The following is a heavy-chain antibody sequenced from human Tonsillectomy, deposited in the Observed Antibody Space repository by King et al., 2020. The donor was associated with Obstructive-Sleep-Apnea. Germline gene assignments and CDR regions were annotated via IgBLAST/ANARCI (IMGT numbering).Heavy chain of an antibody. V-gene: IGHV1-24*01. CDR1: GYTLTELS. J-gene: IGHJ5*02. CDR3: ATRGFYCSGGSCYYRNWFDP. Sequence: VQLVESGAEVKKPGASVKVSCKVSGYTLTELSMHWVRQAPGKGLEWMGGFDPEDGETIYAQKFQGRVTMTEDTSTDTAYMELSSLRSEDTAVHYLATRGFYCSGGSCYYRNWFDPWGQGTLVTVSS. D-gene: IGHD2-15*01. CDR2: FDPEDGET.